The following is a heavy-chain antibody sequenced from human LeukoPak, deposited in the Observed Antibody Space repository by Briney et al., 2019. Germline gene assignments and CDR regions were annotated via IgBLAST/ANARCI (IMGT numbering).Heavy chain of an antibody. CDR1: GLTVSNNY. D-gene: IGHD6-19*01. Sequence: GGSLRLSCAVSGLTVSNNYMSWVRQAPGKGLEWVSVIYSDGSPYYADSVKGRFTISRDNSKNTLYLQMKSLRAEDTAVYFCARRIVVSGTDYFDYWGQGTLVTVSS. J-gene: IGHJ4*02. V-gene: IGHV3-53*01. CDR3: ARRIVVSGTDYFDY. CDR2: IYSDGSP.